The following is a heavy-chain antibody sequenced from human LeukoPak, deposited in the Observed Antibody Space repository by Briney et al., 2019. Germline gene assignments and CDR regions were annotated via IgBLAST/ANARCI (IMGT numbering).Heavy chain of an antibody. V-gene: IGHV4-4*02. CDR3: ARCLTYYDFCFDY. D-gene: IGHD3-3*01. CDR1: GFIFSDYA. CDR2: IYHSGST. Sequence: SGGSLRLSCTASGFIFSDYAMSWVRQAPGKGLEWIGEIYHSGSTNYNPSLKSRVTISVDKSKNQFSLKLSSVTAADTAVYYCARCLTYYDFCFDYWGQGTLVTVSS. J-gene: IGHJ4*02.